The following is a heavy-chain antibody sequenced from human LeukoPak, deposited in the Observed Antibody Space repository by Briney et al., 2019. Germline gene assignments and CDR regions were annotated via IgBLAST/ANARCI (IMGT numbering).Heavy chain of an antibody. Sequence: SVKVSCKASGGTFSSYAISWVRQAPGQGLEWMGRIIPIFGTANYAQKFRGRATITADKSTSTAYMELSSLRSEDTAVYYCARGGYRQQLVDYWGQGTLVTVSS. J-gene: IGHJ4*02. CDR1: GGTFSSYA. V-gene: IGHV1-69*06. CDR3: ARGGYRQQLVDY. D-gene: IGHD6-13*01. CDR2: IIPIFGTA.